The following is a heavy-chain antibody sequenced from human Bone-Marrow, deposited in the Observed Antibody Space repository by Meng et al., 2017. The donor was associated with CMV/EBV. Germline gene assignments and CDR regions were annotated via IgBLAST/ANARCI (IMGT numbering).Heavy chain of an antibody. CDR2: IWYDGSNK. Sequence: GESLKISCAASGFTFSSYGMHWVRQAPGKGLEWVAVIWYDGSNKYYADSVKGRFTISRDNSKNTLYLQMNSLRAEDTAVYYCANQGGDGEEDWYFALWGRGHLVPVYS. V-gene: IGHV3-33*06. CDR3: ANQGGDGEEDWYFAL. J-gene: IGHJ2*01. D-gene: IGHD2-21*01. CDR1: GFTFSSYG.